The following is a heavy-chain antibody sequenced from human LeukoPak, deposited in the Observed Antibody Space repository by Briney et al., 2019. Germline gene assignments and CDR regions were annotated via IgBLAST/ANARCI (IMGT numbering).Heavy chain of an antibody. J-gene: IGHJ3*02. CDR2: IYTRGST. CDR1: GGSISSYD. CDR3: AREGLIALGAFDI. Sequence: PSETLSLTCTVSGGSISSYDWSWIRQPAGKGLEWIGRIYTRGSTNYNPSLKSRVTISVDTSKNQFSLKLSSVTAADTAVYYCAREGLIALGAFDIWGQGTMVTVSS. D-gene: IGHD3-16*02. V-gene: IGHV4-4*07.